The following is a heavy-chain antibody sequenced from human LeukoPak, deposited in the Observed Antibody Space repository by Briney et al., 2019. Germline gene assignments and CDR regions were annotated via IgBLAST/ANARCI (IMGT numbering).Heavy chain of an antibody. CDR1: GGSISSGDSS. D-gene: IGHD2-2*02. Sequence: SETLSLTCTVSGGSISSGDSSWSWIRQPPGKGLEWIGYIYSSGDTYYNPSLKSRVTISVDTSKNQFSLRLSSVTAADTAVYYCARTPGYCSGTSCYIGFWGQGTLVTVSS. CDR2: IYSSGDT. V-gene: IGHV4-30-4*01. J-gene: IGHJ4*02. CDR3: ARTPGYCSGTSCYIGF.